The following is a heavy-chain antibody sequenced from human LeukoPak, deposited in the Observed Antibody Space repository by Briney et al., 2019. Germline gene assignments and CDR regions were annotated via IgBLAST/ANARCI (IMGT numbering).Heavy chain of an antibody. CDR2: IIPILGIA. J-gene: IGHJ3*02. Sequence: GASVKVSCKASGGTFSSYAISWVRQAPGQGLEWMGRIIPILGIANYAQKFQGRVTITADKSTSTAYMELSSLRSEDTAVYYCASPPNCYDSSGYPNPTADAFDIWGQGTMVTVSS. D-gene: IGHD3-22*01. CDR3: ASPPNCYDSSGYPNPTADAFDI. CDR1: GGTFSSYA. V-gene: IGHV1-69*04.